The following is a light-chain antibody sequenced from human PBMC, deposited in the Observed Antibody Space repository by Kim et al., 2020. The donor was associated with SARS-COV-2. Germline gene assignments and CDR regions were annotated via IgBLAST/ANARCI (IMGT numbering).Light chain of an antibody. CDR1: QDITNY. J-gene: IGKJ4*01. CDR2: HSS. CDR3: QQYDNIPLT. V-gene: IGKV1-33*01. Sequence: ASVGDRVTITCQASQDITNYLNWYQQKPGKASKLLIYHSSNLEAGVPARFSGSGSETHFTFTISSLQPEDIATYYCQQYDNIPLTFGGGTKVDIK.